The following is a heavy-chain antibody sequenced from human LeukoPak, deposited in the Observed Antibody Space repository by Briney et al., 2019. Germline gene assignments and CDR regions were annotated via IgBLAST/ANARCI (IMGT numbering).Heavy chain of an antibody. CDR2: MNPNSSKT. J-gene: IGHJ2*01. Sequence: ASVKVSCKASGYTFTSYDIHWVRQATGQGLEWMGWMNPNSSKTGYAQRFQGRVTMTRNTSITTAYMELSSLRSEDTAMYYCASLIQNVYYGSEGAGYFDLWGRGTLVTVSS. V-gene: IGHV1-8*01. D-gene: IGHD3-10*01. CDR1: GYTFTSYD. CDR3: ASLIQNVYYGSEGAGYFDL.